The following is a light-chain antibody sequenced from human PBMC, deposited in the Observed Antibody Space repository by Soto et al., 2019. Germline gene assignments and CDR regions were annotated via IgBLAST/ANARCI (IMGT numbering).Light chain of an antibody. J-gene: IGKJ1*01. CDR2: DAS. CDR1: QYIGST. V-gene: IGKV3-15*01. Sequence: IVLTQSPATLSVSPGYRSTISCRASQYIGSTIAWYQQRSGQAPRLLIFDASIRLPTVKARFSGSVSGTEFTLTISGMQSEDFAVYFCQKYTDRPRTGGQGTKVDIK. CDR3: QKYTDRPRT.